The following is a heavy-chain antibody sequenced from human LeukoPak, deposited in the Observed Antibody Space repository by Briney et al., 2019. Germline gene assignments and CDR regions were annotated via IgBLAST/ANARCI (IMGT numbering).Heavy chain of an antibody. CDR3: AKGGYTTWFDP. V-gene: IGHV3-23*01. CDR2: IRSNGGDT. Sequence: PRGSLRLSCAASGFTFSEYSMSWVRQAPGKGLEWVSNIRSNGGDTYYTDSVKGRFTISRDNSKNTLYLEMNSLRAEDTAVYYCAKGGYTTWFDPWGQGTLVTVSS. J-gene: IGHJ5*02. D-gene: IGHD2-15*01. CDR1: GFTFSEYS.